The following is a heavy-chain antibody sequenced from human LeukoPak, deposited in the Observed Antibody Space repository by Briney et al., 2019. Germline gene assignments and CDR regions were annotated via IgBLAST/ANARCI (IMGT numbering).Heavy chain of an antibody. Sequence: GGSLRLSCAASGFTFSNAWMSWVRQAPGKGLEWVGRIKSKTDGGTTDYAAPVKGRFTISRDDSKNTLYLQMNSLKTEDTAVYYCTTFLSVTQRGGLFDYWGQGTLVTVSS. CDR2: IKSKTDGGTT. V-gene: IGHV3-15*01. D-gene: IGHD4-17*01. CDR1: GFTFSNAW. J-gene: IGHJ4*02. CDR3: TTFLSVTQRGGLFDY.